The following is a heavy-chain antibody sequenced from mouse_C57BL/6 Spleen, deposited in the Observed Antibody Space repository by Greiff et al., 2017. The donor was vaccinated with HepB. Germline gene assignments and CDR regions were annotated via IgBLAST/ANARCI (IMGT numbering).Heavy chain of an antibody. V-gene: IGHV10-1*01. CDR1: GFSFNTYA. Sequence: EVQVVESGGGLVQPKGSLKLSCAASGFSFNTYAMNWVRQAPGKGLEWVARIRSKSNNYATYYADSVKDRFTISRDDSESMLYLQMNNLKTEDTAMYYCVRHGYGGFDYWGQGTTLTVSS. J-gene: IGHJ2*01. D-gene: IGHD2-2*01. CDR2: IRSKSNNYAT. CDR3: VRHGYGGFDY.